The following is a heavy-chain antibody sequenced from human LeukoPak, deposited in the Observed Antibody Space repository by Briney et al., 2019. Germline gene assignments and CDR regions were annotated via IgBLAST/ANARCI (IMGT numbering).Heavy chain of an antibody. CDR3: AKDNRRHYTSGPNPDSLH. J-gene: IGHJ4*02. Sequence: PGGYLRLSGAGSGFIFNNYAMHWVRQPPGKGLEWVSGISWNSGSIDYADSVKGRSTISRDNAKNSLYLQMNSLRVEDTAFYYCAKDNRRHYTSGPNPDSLHWGQGALVTVSS. CDR2: ISWNSGSI. V-gene: IGHV3-9*01. D-gene: IGHD6-19*01. CDR1: GFIFNNYA.